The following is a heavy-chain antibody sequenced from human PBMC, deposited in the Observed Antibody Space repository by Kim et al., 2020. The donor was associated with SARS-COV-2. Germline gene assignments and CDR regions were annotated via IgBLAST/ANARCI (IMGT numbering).Heavy chain of an antibody. CDR2: IIPIFGTA. CDR1: GGTFSSYA. Sequence: SVKVSCKASGGTFSSYAISWVRQAPGQGLEWMGGIIPIFGTANYAQKFQGRVTITADESTSTAYMELSSLRSEDTAVYYCARGEGYFDWLLRPLDPWGQGTLVTVSS. J-gene: IGHJ5*02. V-gene: IGHV1-69*13. CDR3: ARGEGYFDWLLRPLDP. D-gene: IGHD3-9*01.